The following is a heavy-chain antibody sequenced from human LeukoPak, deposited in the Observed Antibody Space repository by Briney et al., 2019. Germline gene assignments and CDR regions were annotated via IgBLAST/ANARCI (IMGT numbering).Heavy chain of an antibody. V-gene: IGHV4-61*02. CDR2: IYTSGST. CDR3: ARDRLTISSGRFYYYMDV. Sequence: SETLSLTCTVSGGSISSTSYYWGWIRQPAGKGLEWIGRIYTSGSTNYNPSLKSRVTMSVDTSKNQFSLKLSSVTAADTAVYYCARDRLTISSGRFYYYMDVWGKGTTVTISS. D-gene: IGHD3-9*01. J-gene: IGHJ6*03. CDR1: GGSISSTSYY.